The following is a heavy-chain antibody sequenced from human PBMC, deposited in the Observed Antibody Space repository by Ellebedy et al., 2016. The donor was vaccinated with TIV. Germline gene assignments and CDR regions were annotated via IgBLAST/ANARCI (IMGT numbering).Heavy chain of an antibody. V-gene: IGHV4-59*01. CDR3: TRRGYGDDYYYGMDV. CDR2: IYYSGST. Sequence: GSLRLSCTVSGGSISSYYWSWIRQPPGKGLEWIGYIYYSGSTNYNPSLKSRVTISVDTSKNQFSLKLSSVTAADTAVYYCTRRGYGDDYYYGMDVWGQGTTVTVSS. D-gene: IGHD4-17*01. CDR1: GGSISSYY. J-gene: IGHJ6*02.